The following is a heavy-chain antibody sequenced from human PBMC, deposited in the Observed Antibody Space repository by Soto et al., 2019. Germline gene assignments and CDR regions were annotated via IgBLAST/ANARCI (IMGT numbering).Heavy chain of an antibody. V-gene: IGHV1-18*01. J-gene: IGHJ6*02. CDR3: ARDLREPYYDFWSGYSYGMDV. D-gene: IGHD3-3*01. CDR2: ISAYNGNT. Sequence: ASVKVSCKASGYTFTSYSISWVRQAPGQGLEWMGWISAYNGNTNYAQKLQGRVTMTTDTSTSTAYMELRSLRSDDTAVYYCARDLREPYYDFWSGYSYGMDVWGQGTTVTVSS. CDR1: GYTFTSYS.